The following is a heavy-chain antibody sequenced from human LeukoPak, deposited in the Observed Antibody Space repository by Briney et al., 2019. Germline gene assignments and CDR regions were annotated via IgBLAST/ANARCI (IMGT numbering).Heavy chain of an antibody. Sequence: GGSLRLSCAASGFTFSSYAMSWVRQAPGKGLEWVSTISSSGDSTYYADSVKGRFTISRDNSKDTLYLQINSLRAEDTAVYYCAKRSGGYFFDYWGQGTLVTVSS. CDR2: ISSSGDST. V-gene: IGHV3-23*01. J-gene: IGHJ4*02. D-gene: IGHD3-22*01. CDR1: GFTFSSYA. CDR3: AKRSGGYFFDY.